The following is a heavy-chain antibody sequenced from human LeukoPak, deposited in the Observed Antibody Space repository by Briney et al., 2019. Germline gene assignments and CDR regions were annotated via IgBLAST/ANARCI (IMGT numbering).Heavy chain of an antibody. V-gene: IGHV4-39*01. D-gene: IGHD3-10*01. Sequence: SSETLSLTCTVSGGSISSSSYFWGWIRQPPGKGLEWIGSIYYSGTTYYNPYIKSRVTISVDTSKNQFSLKLSSVAAADTAVYYCARALLRWRVRGSGDWFDPWGQGTLVTVSS. J-gene: IGHJ5*02. CDR3: ARALLRWRVRGSGDWFDP. CDR1: GGSISSSSYF. CDR2: IYYSGTT.